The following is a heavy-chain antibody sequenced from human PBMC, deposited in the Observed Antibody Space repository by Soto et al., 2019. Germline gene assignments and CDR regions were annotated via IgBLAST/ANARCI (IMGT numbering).Heavy chain of an antibody. V-gene: IGHV3-43*01. CDR2: ISLDGHST. CDR3: AKSQTRITVAANPEY. CDR1: GFAFDYYS. Sequence: PGGSLRLSCAASGFAFDYYSLHWVRQAPGKGLEWVSLISLDGHSTYYADSVKGRFIISRDNSKNSLYLQMNSLRSEDAAIYYCAKSQTRITVAANPEYWGQGNMVTVSA. D-gene: IGHD6-19*01. J-gene: IGHJ1*01.